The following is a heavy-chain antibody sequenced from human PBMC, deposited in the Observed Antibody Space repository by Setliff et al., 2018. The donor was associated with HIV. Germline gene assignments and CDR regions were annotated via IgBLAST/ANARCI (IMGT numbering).Heavy chain of an antibody. Sequence: SETLSLTCIVSGGSISSYYWSWIRQPPGKGLEWIGYIYYSGSSTYNPSLKSRVTISRGTSKNQFSLKLSSVTAADTAVYYCARAPTVVTLLDYWGQGTLVTVSS. CDR3: ARAPTVVTLLDY. V-gene: IGHV4-59*08. D-gene: IGHD4-17*01. CDR1: GGSISSYY. J-gene: IGHJ4*02. CDR2: IYYSGSS.